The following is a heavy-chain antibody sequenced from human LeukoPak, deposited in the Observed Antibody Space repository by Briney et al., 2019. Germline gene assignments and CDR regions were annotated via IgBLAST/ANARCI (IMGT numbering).Heavy chain of an antibody. D-gene: IGHD2-15*01. J-gene: IGHJ4*02. Sequence: GSLRISCAASGIPFRSHWIPWGRQGSGKGLVWVSHISTDGTTTNYADSVKGRFTISRDNAKDTLYLQLNSLRAEDTAIYYCARSLGYSSGGWGQGTLVTVSS. CDR1: GIPFRSHW. CDR2: ISTDGTTT. CDR3: ARSLGYSSGG. V-gene: IGHV3-74*01.